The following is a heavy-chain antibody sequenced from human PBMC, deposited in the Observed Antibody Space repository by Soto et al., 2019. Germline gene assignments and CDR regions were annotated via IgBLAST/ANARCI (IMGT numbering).Heavy chain of an antibody. J-gene: IGHJ4*02. CDR2: INSDGSST. CDR1: GFTFSSYW. CDR3: ARPLYDSSGTPFVY. V-gene: IGHV3-74*01. D-gene: IGHD3-22*01. Sequence: GGSLRLSCAASGFTFSSYWMHWVRQVPGKGLVWVSRINSDGSSTSYADSVKGRFTISRDNAKNTLYLQMNSLRAEDTAVYYYARPLYDSSGTPFVYWGQGTLVTVSS.